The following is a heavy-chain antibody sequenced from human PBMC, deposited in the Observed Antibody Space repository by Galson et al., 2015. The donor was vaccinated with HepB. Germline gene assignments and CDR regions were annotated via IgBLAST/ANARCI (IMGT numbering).Heavy chain of an antibody. V-gene: IGHV3-33*01. D-gene: IGHD4-17*01. J-gene: IGHJ4*02. CDR3: AREGRITVTIFDY. CDR2: IWYDGSNQ. CDR1: GFTFGGYG. Sequence: SLRLSCAASGFTFGGYGMHWVRQAPGKGLEWVGVIWYDGSNQHYADSVKGRFTISRDNSKNILYLQMNSLRAEDTAVYYCAREGRITVTIFDYGGQGSLVTVSS.